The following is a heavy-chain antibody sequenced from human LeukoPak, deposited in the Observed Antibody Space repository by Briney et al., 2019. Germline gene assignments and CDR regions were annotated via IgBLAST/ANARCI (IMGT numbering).Heavy chain of an antibody. CDR2: IYYSGST. D-gene: IGHD4-17*01. CDR3: ARAYGDSPYYFDY. V-gene: IGHV4-39*07. J-gene: IGHJ4*02. CDR1: GGSISSSSYY. Sequence: IPSETLSLTCTVSGGSISSSSYYWGWIRQPPGKGLEWIGSIYYSGSTYYNPSLKSRVTISVDTSKNQFSLKLSSVTAADTAVYYCARAYGDSPYYFDYWGQGTLVTVSS.